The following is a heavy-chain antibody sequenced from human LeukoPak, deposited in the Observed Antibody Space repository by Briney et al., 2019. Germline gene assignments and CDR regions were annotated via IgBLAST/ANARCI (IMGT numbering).Heavy chain of an antibody. V-gene: IGHV3-30*04. Sequence: PGGSLRLSCAASGFTFSSYAMHWVRQAPGKGLEWVAVISYDGSNKYYADSVKGRFTISRDNSKNTLYLQMNSLRAEDTAAYYCARKHSYFDYWGQGTLVTVSS. CDR1: GFTFSSYA. J-gene: IGHJ4*02. CDR3: ARKHSYFDY. CDR2: ISYDGSNK.